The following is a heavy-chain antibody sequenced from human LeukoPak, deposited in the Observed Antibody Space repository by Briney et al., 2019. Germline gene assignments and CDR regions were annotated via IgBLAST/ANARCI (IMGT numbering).Heavy chain of an antibody. Sequence: GASLRLSYAASGFTFSSYAMNWVRQAQGKGLEWVSVISGSGGSTYYADSVKGRFTISRDNSKNTLYLQMNSLRAEDTAVYYCAKAFSRGAFNMWGQGTMVTVSS. CDR3: AKAFSRGAFNM. CDR2: ISGSGGST. CDR1: GFTFSSYA. J-gene: IGHJ3*02. V-gene: IGHV3-23*01.